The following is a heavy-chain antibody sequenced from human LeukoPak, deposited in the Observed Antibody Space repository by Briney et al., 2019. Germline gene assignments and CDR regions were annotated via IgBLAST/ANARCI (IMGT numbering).Heavy chain of an antibody. J-gene: IGHJ4*02. D-gene: IGHD2-15*01. Sequence: GGSLRLYCAASGFTFSSYAMRWLRQAPGKGLEWVSAIIGSGGSTYYADSVKGRFTISRDNSKNTLYLQMNSLRAEDTAVYYCAKATLGYCSGVRCYPFDYWGQGTLVTVSS. CDR2: IIGSGGST. CDR1: GFTFSSYA. V-gene: IGHV3-23*01. CDR3: AKATLGYCSGVRCYPFDY.